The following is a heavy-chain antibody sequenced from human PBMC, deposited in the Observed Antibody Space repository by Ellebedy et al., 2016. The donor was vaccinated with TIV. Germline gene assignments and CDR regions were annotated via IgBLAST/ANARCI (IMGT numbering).Heavy chain of an antibody. D-gene: IGHD5-18*01. CDR2: ISTTGDFI. V-gene: IGHV3-23*01. CDR1: GFTFSSYA. J-gene: IGHJ5*02. CDR3: ANGGVHTGYSYRS. Sequence: GGSLRLSXAASGFTFSSYAMSWVRQAPGKGLEGVSAISTTGDFIFYADSVRGRFTISRDNSKNTLFLQMNSLRAEDTALYYCANGGVHTGYSYRSWGQGILVTVSS.